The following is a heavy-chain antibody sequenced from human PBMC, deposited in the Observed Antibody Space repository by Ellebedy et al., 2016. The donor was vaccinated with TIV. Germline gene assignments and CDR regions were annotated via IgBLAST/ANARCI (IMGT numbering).Heavy chain of an antibody. CDR2: INTDGSST. J-gene: IGHJ4*02. V-gene: IGHV3-74*01. D-gene: IGHD6-13*01. CDR1: GFTFSNCG. Sequence: GESLKISCAASGFTFSNCGMHWVRQAPGKGLMWVSRINTDGSSTGYADSVKGRFTISRDNAKNTLYLQMNGLRAEDTAVYYCAREVWYPASWGQGTLVTVSS. CDR3: AREVWYPAS.